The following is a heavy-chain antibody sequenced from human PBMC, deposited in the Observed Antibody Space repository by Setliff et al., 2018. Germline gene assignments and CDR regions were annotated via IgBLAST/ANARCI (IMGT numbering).Heavy chain of an antibody. D-gene: IGHD2-2*01. CDR1: GGSFSGYY. J-gene: IGHJ5*02. Sequence: SETLSLTCAIYGGSFSGYYWSWIRQPPGKGLEWIGEINHTGSTNYSPSLKSRVTISVDTSKNQFSLKLTSVTAADTAVYYCARGYCSSPSCFFAGWFDPWGQGTLVTVSS. V-gene: IGHV4-34*01. CDR3: ARGYCSSPSCFFAGWFDP. CDR2: INHTGST.